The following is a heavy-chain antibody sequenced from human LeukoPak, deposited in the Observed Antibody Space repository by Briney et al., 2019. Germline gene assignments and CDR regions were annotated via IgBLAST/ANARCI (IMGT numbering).Heavy chain of an antibody. D-gene: IGHD5-18*01. CDR1: GGSFSGYY. Sequence: SETLSLTCAVYGGSFSGYYWSWIRQPPGKGLEWIGEINHSGSTNYNPSLKSRVTISVDTSKNQFSLKLSSVTAADTAVYYCASVSYGYGYSNWSDPWGQGTLVTVSS. J-gene: IGHJ5*02. CDR3: ASVSYGYGYSNWSDP. V-gene: IGHV4-34*01. CDR2: INHSGST.